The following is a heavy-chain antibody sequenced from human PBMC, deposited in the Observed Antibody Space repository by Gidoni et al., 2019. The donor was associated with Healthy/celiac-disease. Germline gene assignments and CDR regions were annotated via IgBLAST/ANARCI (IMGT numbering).Heavy chain of an antibody. CDR3: ARTHCSSTSCYVIVGAFDI. D-gene: IGHD2-2*01. CDR2: ISYDGSNK. Sequence: QVQLVESGGGVVQPGRSLRLSCAASGFTFSSYAMHWVRQAPGKGLEWVAVISYDGSNKYYADSVKGRFTISRDNSKNTLYLQMNSLRAEDTAVYYCARTHCSSTSCYVIVGAFDIWGQGTMVTVSS. V-gene: IGHV3-30-3*01. CDR1: GFTFSSYA. J-gene: IGHJ3*02.